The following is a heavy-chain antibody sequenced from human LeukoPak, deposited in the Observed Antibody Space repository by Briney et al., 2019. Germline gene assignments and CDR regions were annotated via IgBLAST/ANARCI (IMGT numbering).Heavy chain of an antibody. Sequence: RASQTLSLTCTVSGDSISSGFYYWSWIRQPAGKGLEWIGRSYTSGSTNYNPSLKSRVTISVDTSKNQFSLKLSSVTAADTAVYYCARGGYSHGYYTNWFDPWGQGTLVTASS. D-gene: IGHD5-18*01. CDR2: SYTSGST. CDR1: GDSISSGFYY. J-gene: IGHJ5*02. CDR3: ARGGYSHGYYTNWFDP. V-gene: IGHV4-61*02.